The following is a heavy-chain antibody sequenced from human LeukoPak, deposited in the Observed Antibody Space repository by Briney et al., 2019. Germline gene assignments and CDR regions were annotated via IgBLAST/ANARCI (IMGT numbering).Heavy chain of an antibody. Sequence: GGSLRLSCAASGFTFSSYSMNWVCQAPGKGLEWVSSISSSSSYIYYADSVKGRFTISRDNAKNSLYLQMNSLRAEDTAVYYCAKEKKYYYDGSGYPGYDYWGQGTLVTVSS. CDR2: ISSSSSYI. D-gene: IGHD3-22*01. V-gene: IGHV3-21*01. J-gene: IGHJ4*02. CDR3: AKEKKYYYDGSGYPGYDY. CDR1: GFTFSSYS.